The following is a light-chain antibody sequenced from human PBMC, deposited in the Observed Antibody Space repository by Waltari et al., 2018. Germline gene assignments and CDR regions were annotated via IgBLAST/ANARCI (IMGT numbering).Light chain of an antibody. J-gene: IGKJ2*01. CDR2: YAN. V-gene: IGKV3D-15*01. CDR3: QQSRQWPRRT. CDR1: ESVGTD. Sequence: EIVMTQSPVTMYVSPGEGFTLSCTASESVGTDVAWYRHKPGQPPRLLIYYANARATGVPARISGSGSGTDFTLTISSLEPEDFAFYYCQQSRQWPRRTFGQGTKLEI.